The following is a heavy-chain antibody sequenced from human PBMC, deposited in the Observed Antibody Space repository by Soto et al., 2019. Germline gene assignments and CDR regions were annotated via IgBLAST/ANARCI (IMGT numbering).Heavy chain of an antibody. D-gene: IGHD6-13*01. CDR2: IKSKTDGGTT. J-gene: IGHJ4*02. CDR3: TTDKIGIAAAVAFDY. V-gene: IGHV3-15*01. CDR1: GFTFSNAW. Sequence: GGSLRLSCAASGFTFSNAWMSWVRQAPGKGLEWVGRIKSKTDGGTTDYAAPVKGRFTISRDDSKNTLYLQMNSLKTEDTAVYYCTTDKIGIAAAVAFDYWGQGTLVTVSS.